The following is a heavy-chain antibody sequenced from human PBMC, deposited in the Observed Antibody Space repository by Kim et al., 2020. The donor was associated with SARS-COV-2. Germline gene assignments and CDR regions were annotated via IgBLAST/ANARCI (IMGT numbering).Heavy chain of an antibody. J-gene: IGHJ4*02. CDR3: AREYKGYYFDY. CDR2: ISYDGSNK. CDR1: GFTFSSYA. V-gene: IGHV3-30-3*01. D-gene: IGHD1-20*01. Sequence: LSLTCAASGFTFSSYAMHWVRQAPGKGLEWVAVISYDGSNKYYADSVKGRFTISRDNSKNTLYLQMNSLRAEDTAVYYCAREYKGYYFDYWGQGTLVTVSS.